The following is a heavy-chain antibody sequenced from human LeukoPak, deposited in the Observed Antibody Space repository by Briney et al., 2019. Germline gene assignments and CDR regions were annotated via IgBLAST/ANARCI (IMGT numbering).Heavy chain of an antibody. V-gene: IGHV3-53*01. Sequence: GGSLRLSCAASGFTVSSNYMSWIRQAPGKGLEWVSVIYSGGSTYYADSVKGRFTISRDNSKNTLYLQMNSLRAEDTAVYYCARGQYYYDSSCYFDYWGQGTLVTVSS. CDR1: GFTVSSNY. J-gene: IGHJ4*02. CDR2: IYSGGST. CDR3: ARGQYYYDSSCYFDY. D-gene: IGHD3-22*01.